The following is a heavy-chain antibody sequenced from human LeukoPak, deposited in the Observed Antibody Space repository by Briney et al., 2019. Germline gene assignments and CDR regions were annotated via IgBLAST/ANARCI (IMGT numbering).Heavy chain of an antibody. V-gene: IGHV4-59*01. J-gene: IGHJ5*02. CDR1: GGSISSYY. CDR3: AGWVVAATMHWFDP. D-gene: IGHD2-15*01. CDR2: IYYSGST. Sequence: SETLSLTCTVSGGSISSYYWSWIRQPPGKGLEWIGHIYYSGSTNYNPSLKSRVTISVDTSNNQFSLKLSSVTAADTAVYYCAGWVVAATMHWFDPWGQGTLVTVSS.